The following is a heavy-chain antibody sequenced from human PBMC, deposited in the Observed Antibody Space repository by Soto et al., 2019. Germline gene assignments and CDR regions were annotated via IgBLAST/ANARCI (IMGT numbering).Heavy chain of an antibody. V-gene: IGHV3-30*18. CDR2: VSYDGSNK. D-gene: IGHD3-22*01. Sequence: PGGSLRLSCAASGFTFSSYGVHWVRQAPGKGLEWVASVSYDGSNKHYADSVKGRFTISRDNSRNTLDLQMNSLRAEDTAVYYCAKDIYYYDRSGYYTYDHWGQRTPVTVSS. CDR1: GFTFSSYG. CDR3: AKDIYYYDRSGYYTYDH. J-gene: IGHJ4*02.